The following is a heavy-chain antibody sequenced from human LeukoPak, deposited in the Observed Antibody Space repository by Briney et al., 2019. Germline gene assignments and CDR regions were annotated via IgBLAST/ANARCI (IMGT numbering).Heavy chain of an antibody. Sequence: GGSLRLSCAASGFTFSSYGMHWVRQAPGKGLEWVAFIRYDGSNKYYADSVKGRFTISRDNSKNTLYLRMNSLRAEDTAVYYCANGGPYYDFWSGYYTKNAFDIWGQGTMVTVSS. D-gene: IGHD3-3*01. J-gene: IGHJ3*02. CDR3: ANGGPYYDFWSGYYTKNAFDI. V-gene: IGHV3-30*02. CDR2: IRYDGSNK. CDR1: GFTFSSYG.